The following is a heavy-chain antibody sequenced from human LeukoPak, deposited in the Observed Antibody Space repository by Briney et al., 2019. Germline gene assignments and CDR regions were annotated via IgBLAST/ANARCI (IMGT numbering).Heavy chain of an antibody. Sequence: PSETLSLTCTVSGGSISSSSYYWGWIRQPPGKGLEWIGSIYYSGSTYYNSSLKSRVTISIDTSKNQFSLNLRPVTAADTAVYYCARRGPKGDSSDWHTWFDPWGQGTLVTVSS. D-gene: IGHD6-19*01. V-gene: IGHV4-39*01. CDR1: GGSISSSSYY. CDR2: IYYSGST. CDR3: ARRGPKGDSSDWHTWFDP. J-gene: IGHJ5*02.